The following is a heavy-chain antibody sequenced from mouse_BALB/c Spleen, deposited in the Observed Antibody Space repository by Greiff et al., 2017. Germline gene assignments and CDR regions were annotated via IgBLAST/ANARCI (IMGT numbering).Heavy chain of an antibody. J-gene: IGHJ2*01. CDR1: GYSITSDYA. Sequence: EVKLEESGPGLVKPSQSLSLTCTVTGYSITSDYAWNWIRQFPGNKLEWMGYISYSGSTSYNPSLKSRISITRDTSKNQFFLQLNSVTTEDTATYYCARDGQYFDYWGQGTTLTVSS. V-gene: IGHV3-2*02. CDR2: ISYSGST. D-gene: IGHD1-2*01. CDR3: ARDGQYFDY.